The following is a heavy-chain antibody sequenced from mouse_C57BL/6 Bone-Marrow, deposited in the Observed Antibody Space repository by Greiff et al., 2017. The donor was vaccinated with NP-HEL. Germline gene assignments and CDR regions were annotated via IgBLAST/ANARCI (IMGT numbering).Heavy chain of an antibody. J-gene: IGHJ1*03. CDR3: ARQGDYYGSSYRYFDV. CDR1: GFTFSDYY. V-gene: IGHV5-12*01. D-gene: IGHD1-1*01. CDR2: ISNGGGST. Sequence: EVKLEESGGGLVQPGGSLKLSCAASGFTFSDYYMYWVRQTPEKRLEWVAYISNGGGSTYYPDTVKGRFTISRDNAKNTLYLQMSRLKSEDTAMYYCARQGDYYGSSYRYFDVWGTGTTVTVSS.